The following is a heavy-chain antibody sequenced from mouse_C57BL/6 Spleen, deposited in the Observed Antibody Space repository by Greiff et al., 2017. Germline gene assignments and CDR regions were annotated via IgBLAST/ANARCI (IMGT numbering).Heavy chain of an antibody. CDR3: ARKGDGSSYFAY. D-gene: IGHD1-1*01. J-gene: IGHJ3*01. CDR1: GYTFTSYW. CDR2: IHPNSGST. Sequence: QVQLQQSGAELVKPGASVKLSCKASGYTFTSYWMHWVKQRPGQGLEWIGMIHPNSGSTNYNEKFKSKATLTVDKSSSTAYMQLSSLTSEDSAVYYCARKGDGSSYFAYWGQGTLVTVSA. V-gene: IGHV1-64*01.